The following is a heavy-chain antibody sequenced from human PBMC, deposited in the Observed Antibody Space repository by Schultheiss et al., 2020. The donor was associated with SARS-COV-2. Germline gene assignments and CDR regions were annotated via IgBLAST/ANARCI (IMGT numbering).Heavy chain of an antibody. D-gene: IGHD3-3*01. Sequence: SETLSLTCTVYGGSFSGYYWSWIRQPPGKGLEWIGEINHSGSTNYNPSLKSRVTISVDTSKNQFSLKLSSVTAADTAVYYCARHSYYEPQFDPWGQGTLVTVSS. CDR3: ARHSYYEPQFDP. J-gene: IGHJ5*02. CDR1: GGSFSGYY. CDR2: INHSGST. V-gene: IGHV4-34*01.